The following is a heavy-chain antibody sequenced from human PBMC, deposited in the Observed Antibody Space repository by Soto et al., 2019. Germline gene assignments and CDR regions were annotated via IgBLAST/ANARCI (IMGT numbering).Heavy chain of an antibody. CDR2: IYYSGST. CDR3: ARVGRSSSSDWFDP. J-gene: IGHJ5*02. V-gene: IGHV4-59*01. CDR1: GGSISSYY. D-gene: IGHD6-6*01. Sequence: PSETLSLTCTVSGGSISSYYWSWIRQPPGKGLEWIGYIYYSGSTNYNPSLKSRVTISVDTSKNQFSLKLSSVTAADTAVYYCARVGRSSSSDWFDPWGQGTLVTVSS.